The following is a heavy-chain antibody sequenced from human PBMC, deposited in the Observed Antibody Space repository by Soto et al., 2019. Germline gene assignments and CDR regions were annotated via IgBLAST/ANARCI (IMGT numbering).Heavy chain of an antibody. CDR1: GGSISSSNW. V-gene: IGHV4-4*02. Sequence: SETLSLTCAVSGGSISSSNWWSWVRQPPGKGMEWIGEIYHSGSTNYNPSLKSRVTISVDKSKNQFSLKLSAVTAADTAVYYCASSSNWGYFDYWGQGTLVTVSS. CDR2: IYHSGST. D-gene: IGHD7-27*01. J-gene: IGHJ4*02. CDR3: ASSSNWGYFDY.